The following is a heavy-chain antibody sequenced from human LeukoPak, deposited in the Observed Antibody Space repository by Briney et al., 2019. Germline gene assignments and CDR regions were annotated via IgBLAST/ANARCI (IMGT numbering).Heavy chain of an antibody. CDR2: IYYSGST. D-gene: IGHD2-2*01. Sequence: PLETLSLTCTVSGGSISSYYWSWIRQPPGKGLEWIGYIYYSGSTNYNPSLKSRVTISVDTSKNQFSLKLSSVTAADTAVYYCARDRQLLLDYWGQGTLVTVSS. J-gene: IGHJ4*02. V-gene: IGHV4-59*01. CDR1: GGSISSYY. CDR3: ARDRQLLLDY.